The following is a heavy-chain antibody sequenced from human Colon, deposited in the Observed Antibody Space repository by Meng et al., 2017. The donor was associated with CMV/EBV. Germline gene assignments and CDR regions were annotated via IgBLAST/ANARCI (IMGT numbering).Heavy chain of an antibody. V-gene: IGHV1-69*06. D-gene: IGHD3-10*01. Sequence: SVKVSCKASGGTFLSYGYSWVRQAPGQGLEWMGGIIPVIGTTNYAQKFQGRVTITADRSTSTAYLEVSGLRSEDTAVYYCATDTLARGVIEYFYGMDVWGQGTTVTVSS. CDR3: ATDTLARGVIEYFYGMDV. CDR2: IIPVIGTT. CDR1: GGTFLSYG. J-gene: IGHJ6*02.